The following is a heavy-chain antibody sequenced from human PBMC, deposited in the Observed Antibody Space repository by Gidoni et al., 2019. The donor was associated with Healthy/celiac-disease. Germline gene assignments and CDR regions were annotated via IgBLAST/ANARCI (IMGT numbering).Heavy chain of an antibody. V-gene: IGHV4-38-2*02. D-gene: IGHD3-16*02. J-gene: IGHJ4*02. CDR3: ATFGGVIANFDY. Sequence: QVQLQESGPGLVKPSETLSLTCTVPGHSISSGYYWGWTRPPPGKGLEWIGSIYHSGSTYNNPSLKSRVTISVDTSKNQFSLKLSSVTAADTALYYCATFGGVIANFDYWGQGTLVTVSS. CDR2: IYHSGST. CDR1: GHSISSGYY.